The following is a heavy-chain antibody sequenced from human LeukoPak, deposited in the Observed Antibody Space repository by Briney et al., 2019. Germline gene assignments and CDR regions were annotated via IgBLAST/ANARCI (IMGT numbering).Heavy chain of an antibody. Sequence: PGGSLRLSCAASGFTFSSYAMSWVRQAPGKGLEWVSAISGSGGSTYYADSVKGRFTISRDNSKNTLYLQMNSLRAEDTAVYYCAKVRERFLEWLLIDYWGQGTLVTVPS. CDR1: GFTFSSYA. D-gene: IGHD3-3*01. CDR3: AKVRERFLEWLLIDY. CDR2: ISGSGGST. J-gene: IGHJ4*02. V-gene: IGHV3-23*01.